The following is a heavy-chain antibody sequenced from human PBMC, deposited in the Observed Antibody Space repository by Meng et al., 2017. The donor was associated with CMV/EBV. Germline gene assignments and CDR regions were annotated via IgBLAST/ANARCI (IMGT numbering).Heavy chain of an antibody. V-gene: IGHV4-30-4*08. CDR3: ARVPFNTHYFDY. CDR1: GGSISSGDYY. Sequence: SETLSLTCTVSGGSISSGDYYWSWIRQPPGKGLEWIGYIYYSGSTYYNPSLKSRVTISVGTSKNQFSLKLSSVTAADTAVYYCARVPFNTHYFDYWGQGTLVTVSS. CDR2: IYYSGST. J-gene: IGHJ4*02.